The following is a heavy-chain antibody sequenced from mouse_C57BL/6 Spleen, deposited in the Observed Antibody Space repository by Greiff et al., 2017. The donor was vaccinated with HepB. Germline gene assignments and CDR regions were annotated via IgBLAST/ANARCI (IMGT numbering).Heavy chain of an antibody. CDR3: ARRSPSGSSRYWYFDV. CDR2: IYPGSGST. D-gene: IGHD1-1*01. V-gene: IGHV1-55*01. J-gene: IGHJ1*03. CDR1: GYTFTSYW. Sequence: QVQLQQPGAELVKPGASVKMSCKASGYTFTSYWITWVKQRPGQGLEWIGDIYPGSGSTNYNEKFKSKATLTVDTSSSTAYMQLSSLTSEDSAVYYCARRSPSGSSRYWYFDVWGTGTTVTVSS.